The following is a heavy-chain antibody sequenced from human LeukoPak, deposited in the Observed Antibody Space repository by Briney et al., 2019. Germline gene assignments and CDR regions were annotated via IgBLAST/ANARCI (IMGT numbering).Heavy chain of an antibody. V-gene: IGHV3-21*01. CDR3: ANPPTVTKIRLDS. J-gene: IGHJ5*01. Sequence: PGQSLRLSCAASRLTFSSYSMNCVRHAPGKGLEWESSISSSSSYIYYADSVKGRFTSSRDNAKKSLYLQMNSLRAEDTAVYYCANPPTVTKIRLDSWGQGTLVTVSS. D-gene: IGHD4-17*01. CDR2: ISSSSSYI. CDR1: RLTFSSYS.